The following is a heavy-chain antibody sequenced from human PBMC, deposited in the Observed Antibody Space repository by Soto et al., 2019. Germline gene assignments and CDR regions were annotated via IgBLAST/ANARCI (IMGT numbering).Heavy chain of an antibody. J-gene: IGHJ4*02. CDR3: AKDSSHRRRPSFRFDS. V-gene: IGHV3-30*18. D-gene: IGHD3-3*02. CDR2: ISYDGSNK. CDR1: GFTFSSYG. Sequence: GGSLRLSCAASGFTFSSYGMHWVRQAPGKGLEWVAVISYDGSNKYYADSVKGRFTISRDNSRNTLYLQMNSLRAEDTAVYYCAKDSSHRRRPSFRFDSWGQGTLVTVSS.